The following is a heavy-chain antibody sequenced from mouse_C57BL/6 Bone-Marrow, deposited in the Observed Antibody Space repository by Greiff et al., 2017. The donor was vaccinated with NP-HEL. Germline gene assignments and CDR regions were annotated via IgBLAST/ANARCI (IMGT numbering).Heavy chain of an antibody. CDR1: GYTFTSYW. J-gene: IGHJ4*01. D-gene: IGHD2-4*01. V-gene: IGHV1-52*01. Sequence: QVQLQQPGAELVRPGSSVKLSCKASGYTFTSYWMHWVKQRPIQGLEWIGNIDPSDSETHYNQKFKDKATLTVDKSSSTAYMQLSSLTSEDSAVYYCAREGRYEYDAVDYYAMDYWGQGTSVTVSS. CDR2: IDPSDSET. CDR3: AREGRYEYDAVDYYAMDY.